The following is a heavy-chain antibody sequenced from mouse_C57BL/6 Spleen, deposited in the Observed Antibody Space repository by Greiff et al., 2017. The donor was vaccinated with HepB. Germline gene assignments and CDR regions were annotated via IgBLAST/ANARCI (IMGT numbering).Heavy chain of an antibody. CDR2: IDPNSGGT. Sequence: QVHVKQPGAELVKPGASVKLSCKASGYTFTSYWMHWVKQRPGRGLEWIGRIDPNSGGTKYNEKFKSKATLTVDKPSSTAYMQLSSLTSEDSAVYYCASPITTVVDYYAMDYWGQGTSVTVSS. CDR1: GYTFTSYW. D-gene: IGHD1-1*01. CDR3: ASPITTVVDYYAMDY. J-gene: IGHJ4*01. V-gene: IGHV1-72*01.